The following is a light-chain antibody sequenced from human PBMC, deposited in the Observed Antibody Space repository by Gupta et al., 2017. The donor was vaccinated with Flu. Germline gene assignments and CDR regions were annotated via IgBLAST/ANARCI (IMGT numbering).Light chain of an antibody. Sequence: DIQMTQSPSSLSASLGDRVTITCRASQLISRYLNWYQQKPGEAPKLLIRSASTWQSGVPSRFRGSGSGSDFTLTTTRLQPEDFATYYCQQRDSRPWTFGQGTKVEVK. CDR2: SAS. V-gene: IGKV1-39*01. CDR1: QLISRY. CDR3: QQRDSRPWT. J-gene: IGKJ1*01.